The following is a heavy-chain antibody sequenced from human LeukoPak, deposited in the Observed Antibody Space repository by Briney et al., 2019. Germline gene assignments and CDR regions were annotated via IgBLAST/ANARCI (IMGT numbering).Heavy chain of an antibody. V-gene: IGHV3-74*01. CDR1: GFTFSNYW. CDR2: INSDGINT. J-gene: IGHJ3*02. D-gene: IGHD2-15*01. Sequence: TGGSLRLSCAASGFTFSNYWMHWVRQAPGKGLVWVSRINSDGINTSYADSVKGRFTISRDNAKNTLNLQMNSLRAEDTAVYYCAKDLHLLAVVVAATDDAFDIWGQGTMVTVSS. CDR3: AKDLHLLAVVVAATDDAFDI.